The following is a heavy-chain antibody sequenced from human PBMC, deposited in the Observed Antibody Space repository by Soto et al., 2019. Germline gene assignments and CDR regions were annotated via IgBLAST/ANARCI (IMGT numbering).Heavy chain of an antibody. V-gene: IGHV3-13*01. D-gene: IGHD2-15*01. J-gene: IGHJ6*02. CDR1: GFTFSSYD. Sequence: GGSLRLSCAASGFTFSSYDMHWVRQATGKGLEWVSAIGTAGDTYYPGSVKGRFTISRENAKNSLYLQMNSLRAEDTAVYYCARDKRLYRSGQSWDYYYYGMDVWGQGTTVTVSS. CDR3: ARDKRLYRSGQSWDYYYYGMDV. CDR2: IGTAGDT.